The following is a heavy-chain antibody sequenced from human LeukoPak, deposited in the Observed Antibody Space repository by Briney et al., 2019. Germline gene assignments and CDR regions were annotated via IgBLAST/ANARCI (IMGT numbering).Heavy chain of an antibody. D-gene: IGHD3-16*01. CDR3: ARGVSPYDASAL. J-gene: IGHJ4*02. Sequence: GASVKVSCKASGCTFTSYGINWVRQAPGQGLEWMGWISAHNGNTKFAQRLQGRVTMTTDTSTSTAYMELTSLRSDDTAVYYCARGVSPYDASALWGQGTLVTVSS. CDR1: GCTFTSYG. CDR2: ISAHNGNT. V-gene: IGHV1-18*01.